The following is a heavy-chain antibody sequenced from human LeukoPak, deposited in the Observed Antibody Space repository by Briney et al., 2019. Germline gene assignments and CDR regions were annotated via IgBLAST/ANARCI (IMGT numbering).Heavy chain of an antibody. V-gene: IGHV3-21*01. CDR1: GYTFSSCS. CDR2: ISVRSNYI. D-gene: IGHD3-22*01. Sequence: PGGSLRLSCVASGYTFSSCSINWVRQAPGKGLEWVLSISVRSNYIFYADSVRGRFSISRDDARDSLFLQMNSLRAEDTAVYYCVRLRRNSDTSGYYYYYDFWGQGTLVTVSS. J-gene: IGHJ4*02. CDR3: VRLRRNSDTSGYYYYYDF.